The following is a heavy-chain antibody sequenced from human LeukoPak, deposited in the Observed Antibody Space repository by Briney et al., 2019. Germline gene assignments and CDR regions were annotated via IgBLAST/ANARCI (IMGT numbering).Heavy chain of an antibody. CDR1: GFTFSSYW. Sequence: GGSLRLSCAASGFTFSSYWMSWVRQAPGKGLEWVANIKQDGSEKYSVDSVRGRFTISRDNAKNSLYMQMNSLRAEDTAVYYCARVMSASVWRSYGSYYYYYYMDIWGKGTTVTVSS. V-gene: IGHV3-7*01. J-gene: IGHJ6*03. D-gene: IGHD3-16*01. CDR3: ARVMSASVWRSYGSYYYYYYMDI. CDR2: IKQDGSEK.